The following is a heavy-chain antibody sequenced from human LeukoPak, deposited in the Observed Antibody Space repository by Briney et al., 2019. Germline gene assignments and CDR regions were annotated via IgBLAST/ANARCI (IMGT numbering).Heavy chain of an antibody. Sequence: ASVKVSCKASGGTFSSYAISWVRQAPGQGLEWMGGIIPIFGTANYAQKFQGRVTITTDESTSTAYMELSSLRSEDTAVYYCARDPEYYYDSCGAGGEPRTFDPWGQGTLVTVSS. J-gene: IGHJ5*02. CDR2: IIPIFGTA. V-gene: IGHV1-69*05. D-gene: IGHD3-22*01. CDR3: ARDPEYYYDSCGAGGEPRTFDP. CDR1: GGTFSSYA.